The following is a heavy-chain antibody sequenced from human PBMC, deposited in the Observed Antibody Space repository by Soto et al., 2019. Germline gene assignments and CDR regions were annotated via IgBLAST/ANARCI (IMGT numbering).Heavy chain of an antibody. Sequence: GSGPTLVNPTQTLTLTCTFSGFSLSTSGVGVGWIRQPPGKALEWLALIYWNDDKRYSPSLKSRLTITKDTSKNQVVLTMTNMDPVDTATYYCAHRWPEYDFWSGYYFDYWGQGTLVTVSS. CDR1: GFSLSTSGVG. J-gene: IGHJ4*02. V-gene: IGHV2-5*01. D-gene: IGHD3-3*01. CDR2: IYWNDDK. CDR3: AHRWPEYDFWSGYYFDY.